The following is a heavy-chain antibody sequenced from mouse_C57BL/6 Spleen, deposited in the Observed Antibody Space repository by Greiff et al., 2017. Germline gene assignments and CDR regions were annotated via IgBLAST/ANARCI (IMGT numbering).Heavy chain of an antibody. V-gene: IGHV1-18*01. CDR1: GYTFTDYN. D-gene: IGHD2-4*01. Sequence: VQLQQSGPELVKPRASVKMSCKASGYTFTDYNMHWVKQSHGKSLEWIGYINPNNGGTIYNQKFKGKATLTVDKSSSTAYMELRSLTSEDTAVYYCARGRLRYAMDYWGQGTSVTVSS. J-gene: IGHJ4*01. CDR3: ARGRLRYAMDY. CDR2: INPNNGGT.